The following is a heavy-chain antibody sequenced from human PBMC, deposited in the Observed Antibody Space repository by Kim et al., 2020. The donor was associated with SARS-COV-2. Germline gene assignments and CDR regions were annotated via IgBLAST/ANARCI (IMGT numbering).Heavy chain of an antibody. V-gene: IGHV1-3*04. CDR2: INSGSGKS. J-gene: IGHJ4*02. CDR3: ARDVFYPEDS. D-gene: IGHD3-10*02. Sequence: ASVKVSCKASGYTLTNFHVDWMRQTPGQGFEWMGRINSGSGKSKFSQKFQGRLTITRDTSASTVYMELSSLRSEDTAVYYCARDVFYPEDSWCQGTLVTV. CDR1: GYTLTNFH.